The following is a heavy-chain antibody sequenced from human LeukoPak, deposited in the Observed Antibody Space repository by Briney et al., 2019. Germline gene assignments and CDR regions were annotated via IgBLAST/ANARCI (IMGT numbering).Heavy chain of an antibody. CDR2: ISYDGSNK. Sequence: GGSLRLSCAASGFTFSSYAMHWVRQAPGKGLEWVAVISYDGSNKYYADSVKGRFTISRDNSKNTLYLQMNSLRAEDTAVYYCAKDRQGIAAAGGDYWGQGTLVTVSS. J-gene: IGHJ4*02. V-gene: IGHV3-30-3*01. D-gene: IGHD6-13*01. CDR1: GFTFSSYA. CDR3: AKDRQGIAAAGGDY.